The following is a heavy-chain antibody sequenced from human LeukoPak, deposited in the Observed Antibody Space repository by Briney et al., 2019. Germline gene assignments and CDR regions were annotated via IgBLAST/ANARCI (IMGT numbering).Heavy chain of an antibody. V-gene: IGHV3-30*19. CDR2: IWYDGSNK. Sequence: GGSLRLSCAASGFTFSSYGMHWVRQAPGKGLEWVAVIWYDGSNKYYADSVKGRFTISRDNSKNTLYLQMNSLRAEDTAVYYCARVLLAAAGLFDYWGQGTLVTVSS. CDR3: ARVLLAAAGLFDY. J-gene: IGHJ4*02. D-gene: IGHD6-13*01. CDR1: GFTFSSYG.